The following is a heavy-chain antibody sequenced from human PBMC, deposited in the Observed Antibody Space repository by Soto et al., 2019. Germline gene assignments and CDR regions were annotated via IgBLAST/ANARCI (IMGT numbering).Heavy chain of an antibody. D-gene: IGHD3-10*01. Sequence: PWGSLRLSCAASGFTFISYAMHWVRQAPCKGLEWVAVISYDGSNKYYADSVKGRFTISRDNSKNTLHLQMNSLRAEDTAVYYCAIEAILWFGECYYYYGMDVWGQGTTVTVS. CDR2: ISYDGSNK. CDR1: GFTFISYA. J-gene: IGHJ6*02. CDR3: AIEAILWFGECYYYYGMDV. V-gene: IGHV3-30-3*01.